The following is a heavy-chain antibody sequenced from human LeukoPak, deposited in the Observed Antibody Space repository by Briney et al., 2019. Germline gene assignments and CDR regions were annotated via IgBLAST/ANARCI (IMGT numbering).Heavy chain of an antibody. CDR2: ISGSGGST. Sequence: GGSLRLSCAASGFTFSSYAMSWVRQAPGKGLEWVSAISGSGGSTYYADSVKGRFTISRDNSKNTLYLQMNSLRAEDTAVYYCAGGFWEIVSDPSYYYYYMDVWGKGTTVTVSS. J-gene: IGHJ6*03. V-gene: IGHV3-23*01. D-gene: IGHD3-22*01. CDR1: GFTFSSYA. CDR3: AGGFWEIVSDPSYYYYYMDV.